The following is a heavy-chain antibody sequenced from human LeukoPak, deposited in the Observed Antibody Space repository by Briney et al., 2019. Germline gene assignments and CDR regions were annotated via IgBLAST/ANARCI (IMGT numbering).Heavy chain of an antibody. CDR2: INPNSGGT. J-gene: IGHJ3*02. CDR3: ASARGAIRYFDWSDARDAFDI. V-gene: IGHV1-2*02. D-gene: IGHD3-9*01. Sequence: GASVKVSCKASGYTFTGYYMHWVRQAPGQGLEWMGWINPNSGGTNYAQKFQGRVTMTRDTSISTAYMELSRLRSDDTAVYYCASARGAIRYFDWSDARDAFDIWGQGTMVTVSS. CDR1: GYTFTGYY.